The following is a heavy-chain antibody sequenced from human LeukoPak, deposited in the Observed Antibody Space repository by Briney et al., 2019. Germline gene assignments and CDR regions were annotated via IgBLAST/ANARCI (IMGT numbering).Heavy chain of an antibody. Sequence: GASVKVSCKASGYTFTSYGISWVRQAPGRGLERMGWISAYNGNTNYAQKLQGRVTMTTDTSTSTAYMELRSLRSDDTAVYYCARGPVMTTVTTFDYWGQGTLVTVSS. J-gene: IGHJ4*02. D-gene: IGHD4-11*01. CDR2: ISAYNGNT. V-gene: IGHV1-18*01. CDR3: ARGPVMTTVTTFDY. CDR1: GYTFTSYG.